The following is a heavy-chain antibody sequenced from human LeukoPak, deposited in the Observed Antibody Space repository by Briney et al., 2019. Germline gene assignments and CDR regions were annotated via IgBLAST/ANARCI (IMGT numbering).Heavy chain of an antibody. CDR2: ISSSSDYI. Sequence: GGSLRLSCAASGFTFSSYSMNWVRQAPGKGLEWVSSISSSSDYIYYADSVKGRFTISRDNAKNSLYVQMNSLRAEDTAVYYCARGSGSGGYYPRFDYWGQGTVVTVSS. J-gene: IGHJ4*02. D-gene: IGHD3-10*01. CDR3: ARGSGSGGYYPRFDY. CDR1: GFTFSSYS. V-gene: IGHV3-21*01.